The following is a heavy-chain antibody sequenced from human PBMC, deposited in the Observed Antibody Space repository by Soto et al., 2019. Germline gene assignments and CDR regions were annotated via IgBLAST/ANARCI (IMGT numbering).Heavy chain of an antibody. Sequence: GGSLRLSCAASGFTFSSYSMNWVRQAPGKGLEWVSSISSSSSYIYYADSVKGRFTISRDNAKNSLYLQMNSLRAEDTAVYYCARGPLGTIVLIDYFDYWGQGTLVTVSS. CDR3: ARGPLGTIVLIDYFDY. V-gene: IGHV3-21*01. J-gene: IGHJ4*02. D-gene: IGHD2-8*01. CDR1: GFTFSSYS. CDR2: ISSSSSYI.